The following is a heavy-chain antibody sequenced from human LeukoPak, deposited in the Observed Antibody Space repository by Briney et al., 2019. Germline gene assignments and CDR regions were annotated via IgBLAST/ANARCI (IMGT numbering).Heavy chain of an antibody. CDR1: GFTFSSYG. CDR3: ARASFTHGDYGDNWFDP. V-gene: IGHV3-30*03. Sequence: PGGSLRLSCAASGFTFSSYGMHWVRQAPGKGLEWVAVISYDVKNKKYADSVKGRFTISRDNFMNMLYLQMNSLRIEDTAVYYCARASFTHGDYGDNWFDPWGQGTLVTVSS. D-gene: IGHD4-17*01. J-gene: IGHJ5*02. CDR2: ISYDVKNK.